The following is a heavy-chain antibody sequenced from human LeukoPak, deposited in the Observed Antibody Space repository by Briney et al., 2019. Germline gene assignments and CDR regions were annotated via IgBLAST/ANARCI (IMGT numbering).Heavy chain of an antibody. D-gene: IGHD2-2*01. J-gene: IGHJ6*03. CDR1: GGTFSSYA. CDR2: IIPIFGTA. V-gene: IGHV1-69*05. CDR3: ARVIVVPAAIGADSDYYYYYMDV. Sequence: SVKVSCKASGGTFSSYAISWVRQAPGQGLEWMGGIIPIFGTANYAQKFPGRVTITTDESTSTAYMELSSLRSEDTAVYYCARVIVVPAAIGADSDYYYYYMDVWGKGTTVTVSS.